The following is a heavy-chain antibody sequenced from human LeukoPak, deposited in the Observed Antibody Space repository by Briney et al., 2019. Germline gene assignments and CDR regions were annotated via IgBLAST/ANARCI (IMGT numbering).Heavy chain of an antibody. CDR1: GFTFNSQA. Sequence: GGSLRLSCAASGFTFNSQAMSWVRQAPGKGLEWVSAISRSGGSTYYADSVKGRFTISRDNSKNTLYLQMDSLRGEDTAVYYCTKTTTGYSSGQYPGWPADHWGQGALVTVSS. V-gene: IGHV3-23*01. J-gene: IGHJ4*02. D-gene: IGHD3-22*01. CDR3: TKTTTGYSSGQYPGWPADH. CDR2: ISRSGGST.